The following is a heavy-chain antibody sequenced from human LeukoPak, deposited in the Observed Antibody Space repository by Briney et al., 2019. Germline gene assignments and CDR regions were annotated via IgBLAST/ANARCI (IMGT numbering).Heavy chain of an antibody. CDR2: ISGSGDST. V-gene: IGHV3-23*01. J-gene: IGHJ4*02. D-gene: IGHD3-9*01. CDR1: GFSFSSCA. CDR3: ARPPSDNLLTGSLYYFDN. Sequence: QPGGSLRLSCAAPGFSFSSCAMSWVRQAPGKGLEWVSGISGSGDSTDYADSVKGRFTISRDNSKNTLYLQINSLRAEDTAVYYCARPPSDNLLTGSLYYFDNWGQGTLVTVSS.